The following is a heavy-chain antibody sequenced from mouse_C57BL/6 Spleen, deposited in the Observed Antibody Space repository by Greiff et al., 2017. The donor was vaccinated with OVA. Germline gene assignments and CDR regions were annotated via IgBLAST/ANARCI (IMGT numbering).Heavy chain of an antibody. CDR1: GYSFTSYY. Sequence: VQLQQSGPELVKPGASVKISCKASGYSFTSYYIHWVKQRPGQGLEWIGWIYPGSGNTKYNEKFKGKATLTADTSSSTAYMQLSSLTSEDSAVYYCARPVVAKNFDVWGTGTTVTVSS. CDR2: IYPGSGNT. J-gene: IGHJ1*03. CDR3: ARPVVAKNFDV. V-gene: IGHV1-66*01. D-gene: IGHD1-1*01.